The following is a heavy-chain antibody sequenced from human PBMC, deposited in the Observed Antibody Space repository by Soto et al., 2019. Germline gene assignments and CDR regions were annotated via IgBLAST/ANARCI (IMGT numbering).Heavy chain of an antibody. D-gene: IGHD6-6*01. CDR2: IYYSGST. CDR3: ARASFGKLVWFDP. CDR1: GGSISSYY. J-gene: IGHJ5*02. Sequence: SETLSLTCTVSGGSISSYYWSWIRQPPGKGLEWIGYIYYSGSTNYNPSLKSRVTISVDTSKNQFSLKLSSVTAADTAVYYCARASFGKLVWFDPWGQGTLVTVSS. V-gene: IGHV4-59*01.